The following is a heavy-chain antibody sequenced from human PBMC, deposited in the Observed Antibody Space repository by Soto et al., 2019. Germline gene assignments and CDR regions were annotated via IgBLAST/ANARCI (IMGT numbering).Heavy chain of an antibody. CDR3: ARETSSSGWYRPFDY. CDR1: GGSFSGYY. V-gene: IGHV4-34*01. Sequence: QVQLQQWGAGLLKPSETLSLTCAVYGGSFSGYYWSWIRQPPGKGLEWIGEINHSGSTNYNPSLKIRVTISVDTSKNQFSLKLSSVTAADTSVYYCARETSSSGWYRPFDYWGQGTLVTVSS. CDR2: INHSGST. D-gene: IGHD6-19*01. J-gene: IGHJ4*02.